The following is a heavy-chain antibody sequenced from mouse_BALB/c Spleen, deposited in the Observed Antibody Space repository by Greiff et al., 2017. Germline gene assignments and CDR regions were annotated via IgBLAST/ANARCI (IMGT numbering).Heavy chain of an antibody. V-gene: IGHV1-4*01. CDR2: INPSSGYT. CDR1: GYTFTSYT. Sequence: VQLQQSGAELARPGASVKMSCKASGYTFTSYTMHWVKQRPGQGLEWIGYINPSSGYTNYNQKFKDKATLTADKSSSTAYMQLSSLTSEDSAVYYCARLGNYDYEYYYAMDYWGQGTSVTVAS. J-gene: IGHJ4*01. CDR3: ARLGNYDYEYYYAMDY. D-gene: IGHD2-4*01.